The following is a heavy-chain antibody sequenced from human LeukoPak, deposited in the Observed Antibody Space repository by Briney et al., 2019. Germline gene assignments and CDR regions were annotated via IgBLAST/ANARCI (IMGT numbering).Heavy chain of an antibody. D-gene: IGHD5-12*01. V-gene: IGHV3-74*01. CDR2: INSDGSST. J-gene: IGHJ4*02. Sequence: GGSLRLSCAASGFTFSSYWMHWVRQVPGKGLVWVSRINSDGSSTSYADSVKGRFTISRDNAKNTLYVQMNSLRAEDTAVYYCARDLYSGYDRGVVDYWGQGTLVSVSS. CDR1: GFTFSSYW. CDR3: ARDLYSGYDRGVVDY.